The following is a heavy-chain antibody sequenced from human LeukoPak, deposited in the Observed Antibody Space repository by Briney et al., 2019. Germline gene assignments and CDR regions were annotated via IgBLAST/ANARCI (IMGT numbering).Heavy chain of an antibody. J-gene: IGHJ4*02. CDR2: ISAYSGNT. D-gene: IGHD5-12*01. CDR3: ARVVGYSGYTYYFDY. Sequence: ASVAVSCKASGYTFTSYGISWVRQAPGQGLEWMGWISAYSGNTNYAQQLQGRVTMTTDTSTSTAYMELRSLRSDDTAVYYCARVVGYSGYTYYFDYWGQGTLVTVSS. CDR1: GYTFTSYG. V-gene: IGHV1-18*01.